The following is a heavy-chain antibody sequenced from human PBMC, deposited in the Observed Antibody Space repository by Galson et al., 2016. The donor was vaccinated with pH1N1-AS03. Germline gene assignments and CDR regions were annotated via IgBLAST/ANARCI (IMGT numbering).Heavy chain of an antibody. J-gene: IGHJ3*02. Sequence: CAISGDSVSSNIDAWNWIRQSPSGGLEWLGRTYWRSKWYNDYAVSVKSRITINPDTSKNQFSLQLNSVTPEDTAVYYCARGRYSALDIWGQETMVTVSS. CDR3: ARGRYSALDI. D-gene: IGHD1-1*01. CDR1: GDSVSSNIDA. CDR2: TYWRSKWYN. V-gene: IGHV6-1*01.